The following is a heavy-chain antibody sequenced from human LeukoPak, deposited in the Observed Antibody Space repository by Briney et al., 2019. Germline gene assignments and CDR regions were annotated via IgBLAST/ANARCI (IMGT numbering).Heavy chain of an antibody. CDR1: GFTFSSYA. CDR2: ISGGGGTT. Sequence: GGSLRLSCAASGFTFSSYAVSWVRHAPGKGLEWLSSISGGGGTTYYADSVKGRFTISRDNSKNTLYLQMDSLRAEDTAFYYCAKDLGYCSSTSCYGFDYWGQGTLVTVSS. J-gene: IGHJ4*02. D-gene: IGHD2-2*01. V-gene: IGHV3-23*01. CDR3: AKDLGYCSSTSCYGFDY.